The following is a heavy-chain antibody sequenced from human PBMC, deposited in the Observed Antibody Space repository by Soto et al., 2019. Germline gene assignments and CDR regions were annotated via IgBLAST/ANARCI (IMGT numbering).Heavy chain of an antibody. CDR3: ARDYYKYYDSSGYYRSPDS. J-gene: IGHJ5*01. V-gene: IGHV3-30-3*01. Sequence: PGGSLRLSCAASGFTFSSYAMHWVRQAPGKGLDWVAVISYDGSNKYYADSVKGRFTISRDNSKNTLYLQMNSLRAEDTAVYYCARDYYKYYDSSGYYRSPDSWGQGTLVTVSS. CDR2: ISYDGSNK. D-gene: IGHD3-22*01. CDR1: GFTFSSYA.